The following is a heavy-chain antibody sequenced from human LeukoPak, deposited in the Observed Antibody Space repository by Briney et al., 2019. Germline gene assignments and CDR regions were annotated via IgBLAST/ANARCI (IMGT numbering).Heavy chain of an antibody. V-gene: IGHV1-8*03. J-gene: IGHJ2*01. CDR1: GYTFTSYD. Sequence: VASVKVSCKASGYTFTSYDINWVRQATGQGLEWMGWMNPNSGNTGYAQKLQGRVTITRNTSISTAYMELSSLRSEDTAVYYCARGGGWLQSDWYFDLWGRGTLVTVSS. D-gene: IGHD5-24*01. CDR3: ARGGGWLQSDWYFDL. CDR2: MNPNSGNT.